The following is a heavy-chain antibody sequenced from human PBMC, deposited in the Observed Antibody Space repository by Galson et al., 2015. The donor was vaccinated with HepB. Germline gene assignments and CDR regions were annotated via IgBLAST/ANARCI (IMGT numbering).Heavy chain of an antibody. V-gene: IGHV1-69*04. CDR1: GGTFSSYT. D-gene: IGHD6-19*01. J-gene: IGHJ4*02. CDR3: ARDLAVAGTSYFDY. Sequence: SVKVSCKASGGTFSSYTISWVRQAPGQGLEWMGRIIPILGIANYAQKFQGRVTITADKSTSTAYIELSSLRSEDTAVYYCARDLAVAGTSYFDYWGQGTLVTVSS. CDR2: IIPILGIA.